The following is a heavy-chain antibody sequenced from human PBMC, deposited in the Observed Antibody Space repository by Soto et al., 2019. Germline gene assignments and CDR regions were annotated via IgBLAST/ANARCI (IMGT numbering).Heavy chain of an antibody. V-gene: IGHV3-74*01. CDR2: IDEYGSTI. D-gene: IGHD3-10*01. Sequence: GGSLRLSCAASGFTFSSYWMHWVRQVPGKGLLWVSRIDEYGSTINYADSVRGRFTISRDNARNTLYLEMNSLRAEDTALYYCTRDIGGKGAYWGPGTLVTVSS. CDR3: TRDIGGKGAY. CDR1: GFTFSSYW. J-gene: IGHJ4*02.